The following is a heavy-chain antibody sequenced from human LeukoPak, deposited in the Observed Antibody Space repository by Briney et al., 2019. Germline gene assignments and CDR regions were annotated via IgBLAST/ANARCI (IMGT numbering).Heavy chain of an antibody. Sequence: GGSLRPSCAASGFPFSGYWMHWVRQAPGKGLVWVSRIDDDGAGTTYADSVKGRFTISRDNAKNTLYLQMNSLRVEDTAVYYCARSASGYDAWGQGTLVTVSS. J-gene: IGHJ5*02. CDR1: GFPFSGYW. V-gene: IGHV3-74*01. CDR3: ARSASGYDA. D-gene: IGHD5-12*01. CDR2: IDDDGAGT.